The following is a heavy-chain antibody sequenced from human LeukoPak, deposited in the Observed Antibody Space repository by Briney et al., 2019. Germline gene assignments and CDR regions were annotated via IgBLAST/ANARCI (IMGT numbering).Heavy chain of an antibody. CDR3: ARTFWGKYIDY. CDR2: IHYSGST. V-gene: IGHV4-59*01. Sequence: SETLSLTCTVSGGSISSYYWSWIRQPPGKGLEWIGYIHYSGSTNYNPALTSRVTISADTSKNQFSLRLSSVTAADTAVYYCARTFWGKYIDYWGQGTLVTATS. CDR1: GGSISSYY. D-gene: IGHD3-16*01. J-gene: IGHJ4*02.